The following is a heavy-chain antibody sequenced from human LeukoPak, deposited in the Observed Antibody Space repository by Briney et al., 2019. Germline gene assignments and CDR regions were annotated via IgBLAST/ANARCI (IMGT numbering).Heavy chain of an antibody. CDR2: ISTYNGNT. Sequence: GASVKVSCKASGNTFPTYGITWVRQAPGQGLEWIGWISTYNGNTQYAQKLQGRVTMTTDASTNTAYMELRSLRSNDTAVYYCARPAKGAYYYYYMDVWGTGTTVTVSS. J-gene: IGHJ6*03. V-gene: IGHV1-18*01. D-gene: IGHD2-2*01. CDR3: ARPAKGAYYYYYMDV. CDR1: GNTFPTYG.